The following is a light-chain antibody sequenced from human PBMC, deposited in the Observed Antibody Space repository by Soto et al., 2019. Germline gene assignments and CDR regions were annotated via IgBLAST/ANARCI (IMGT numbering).Light chain of an antibody. V-gene: IGKV3-15*01. Sequence: EIVMTQSPATLSVSPGERATLSCRASQSVSSNLAWYHQKPGQAPRLLIYGASTRATGIPARFSGSGSGTEVALTISSLQSEHFAVYYCQQRSDWPRTFGQGTKLDIK. CDR2: GAS. J-gene: IGKJ2*01. CDR1: QSVSSN. CDR3: QQRSDWPRT.